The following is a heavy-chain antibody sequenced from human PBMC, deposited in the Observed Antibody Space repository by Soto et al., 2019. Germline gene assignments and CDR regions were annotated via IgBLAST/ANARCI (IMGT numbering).Heavy chain of an antibody. J-gene: IGHJ5*02. CDR2: IHPGDSDT. Sequence: GESLKISGKGPGYTFRGYCIGWLLQKTGKGLEWMGIIHPGDSDTRNRWYFQGQVTISADKTVSTVHLQWSSLKASDTAMYYCVRHSPAAVALENLTFDQWGQATLVTV. CDR3: VRHSPAAVALENLTFDQ. D-gene: IGHD6-19*01. CDR1: GYTFRGYC. V-gene: IGHV5-51*01.